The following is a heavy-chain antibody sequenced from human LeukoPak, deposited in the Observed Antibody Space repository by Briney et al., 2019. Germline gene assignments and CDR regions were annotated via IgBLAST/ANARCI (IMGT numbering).Heavy chain of an antibody. D-gene: IGHD2-15*01. J-gene: IGHJ4*02. CDR2: IRGDETTA. CDR1: GFSFTTW. CDR3: ARTDNLDY. Sequence: GGSLRLSCAASGFSFTTWMHWVRQAPGKGLVWVARIRGDETTATYAESVKGRFTISRDNARNTLYLQMNSLRAEDTAVYYCARTDNLDYWGQGTPVTVSS. V-gene: IGHV3-74*03.